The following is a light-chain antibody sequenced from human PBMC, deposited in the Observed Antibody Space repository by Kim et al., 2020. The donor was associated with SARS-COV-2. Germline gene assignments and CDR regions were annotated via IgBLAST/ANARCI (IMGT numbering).Light chain of an antibody. CDR2: GAS. CDR1: QSVSNTY. Sequence: FAPGERATLSCRASQSVSNTYLAWYQHKPGQSPKLLIFGASNRATGIPDRFSGSGSGTDFTLTISRLEPEDFAVYFCHQYGRSPHSFGQGTKLEI. CDR3: HQYGRSPHS. V-gene: IGKV3-20*01. J-gene: IGKJ2*03.